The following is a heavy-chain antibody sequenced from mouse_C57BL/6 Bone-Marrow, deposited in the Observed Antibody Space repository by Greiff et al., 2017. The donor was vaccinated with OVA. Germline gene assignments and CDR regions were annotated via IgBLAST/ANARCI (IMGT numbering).Heavy chain of an antibody. CDR2: IYWVDDK. Sequence: QVTLKESGPGILQSSQTLSLTCSFSGFSLSTSGMGVSWIRQPSGKGLEWLAHIYWVDDKRYNPSLKSRPTIFKGTSRNHVFLKITSVDTADTATYYCARWLLWYFDVWGTGTTVTVSS. CDR3: ARWLLWYFDV. J-gene: IGHJ1*03. CDR1: GFSLSTSGMG. D-gene: IGHD2-3*01. V-gene: IGHV8-12*01.